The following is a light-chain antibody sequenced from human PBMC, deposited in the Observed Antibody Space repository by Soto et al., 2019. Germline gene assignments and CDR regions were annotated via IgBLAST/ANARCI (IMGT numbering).Light chain of an antibody. CDR1: QNISRS. CDR3: QHYVTWPLT. Sequence: EIVMTQSPVTLSVSPGERATLSCRASQNISRSLAWYQQKPGQGPSLLIYGTSTRAGGVPARFSGGGSGTEFTLTITSLQSEDFAVYYCQHYVTWPLTFGGGTKVESK. J-gene: IGKJ4*01. CDR2: GTS. V-gene: IGKV3-15*01.